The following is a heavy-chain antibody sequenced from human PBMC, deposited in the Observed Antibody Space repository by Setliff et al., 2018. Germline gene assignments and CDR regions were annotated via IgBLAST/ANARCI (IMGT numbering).Heavy chain of an antibody. V-gene: IGHV1-18*01. J-gene: IGHJ4*02. CDR2: INAYNGNT. CDR3: SRLVRYCTTTTCQTLSGGEH. D-gene: IGHD2-8*01. Sequence: ASVKVSCKSSGYAFNNYGIAWVRQAPGQGLEWMGWINAYNGNTFYAPKLQDRVTMTTDTSTATAYLELRSLRSDDTALYFCSRLVRYCTTTTCQTLSGGEHWGQGTLVTVSS. CDR1: GYAFNNYG.